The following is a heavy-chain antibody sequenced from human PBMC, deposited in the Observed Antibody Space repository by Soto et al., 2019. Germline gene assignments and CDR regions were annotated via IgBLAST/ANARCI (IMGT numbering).Heavy chain of an antibody. V-gene: IGHV3-23*01. CDR1: RFTFSSYA. CDR3: AKHDCSGGSCYSPWFDP. CDR2: ISGSGGST. J-gene: IGHJ5*02. D-gene: IGHD2-15*01. Sequence: PGGSLRLSCAASRFTFSSYAMSWVRQAPGKGLEWVSAISGSGGSTYYADSVKGRFTISRDNSKNTLYLQMNSLRAEDTAVYYCAKHDCSGGSCYSPWFDPWGQGTLVTVSS.